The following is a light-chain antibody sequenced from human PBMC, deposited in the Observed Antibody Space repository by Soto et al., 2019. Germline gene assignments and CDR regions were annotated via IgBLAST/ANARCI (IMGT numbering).Light chain of an antibody. CDR1: SSDVGYYNF. CDR3: CSYAGSNTL. CDR2: EVN. V-gene: IGLV2-8*01. Sequence: QLVLTQPPSASGSPGQSVTISCTGTSSDVGYYNFVSWYQHHPGRAPKVIIYEVNKRPSGVPDRFSGSKSGNTASLTVSGLQAEDEADYYCCSYAGSNTLIGGGTKVTVL. J-gene: IGLJ2*01.